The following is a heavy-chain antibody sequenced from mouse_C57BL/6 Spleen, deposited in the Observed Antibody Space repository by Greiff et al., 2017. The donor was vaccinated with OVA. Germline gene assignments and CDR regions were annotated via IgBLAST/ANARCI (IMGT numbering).Heavy chain of an antibody. Sequence: EVKLMESGGGLVKPGGSLKLSCAASGFTFSDYGMHWVRQAPEKGLEWVAYISSGSSTIYYADTVKGRFTISRDNAKNILFLQMTSLRSEDTAMYYWARDDVYYGWYFDVWGTGTTVTVSS. D-gene: IGHD2-3*01. CDR1: GFTFSDYG. J-gene: IGHJ1*03. CDR3: ARDDVYYGWYFDV. V-gene: IGHV5-17*01. CDR2: ISSGSSTI.